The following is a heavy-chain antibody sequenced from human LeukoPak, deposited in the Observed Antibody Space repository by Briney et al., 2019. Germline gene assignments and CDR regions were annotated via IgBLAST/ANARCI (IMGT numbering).Heavy chain of an antibody. D-gene: IGHD6-19*01. V-gene: IGHV3-53*01. J-gene: IGHJ4*02. CDR2: ISGGGST. Sequence: GGSLRLSCAASGFTVSSNYMSWVRQAPGKGLEWVSVISGGGSTYYAASVKGRFTISRDNSKNTLYLQMNSLRAEDTAVYYCARALGYSSGWYPYFDCWGQGTLVTVSS. CDR1: GFTVSSNY. CDR3: ARALGYSSGWYPYFDC.